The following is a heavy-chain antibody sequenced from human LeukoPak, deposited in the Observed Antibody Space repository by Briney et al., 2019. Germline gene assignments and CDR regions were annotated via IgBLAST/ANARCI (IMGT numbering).Heavy chain of an antibody. V-gene: IGHV4-59*08. D-gene: IGHD1-1*01. CDR2: IYYSGNT. CDR1: GGSISSYY. CDR3: ARINWNYFDY. J-gene: IGHJ4*02. Sequence: SETLSLTCTVSGGSISSYYWSWVRQPPGKGLEWIGYIYYSGNTNYNPSLKSRLTMPADRSRNQFSLNLNSVTAADTAVYYCARINWNYFDYWGQGILVTVSS.